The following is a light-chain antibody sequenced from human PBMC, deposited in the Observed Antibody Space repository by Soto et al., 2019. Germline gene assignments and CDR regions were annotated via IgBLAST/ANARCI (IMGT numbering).Light chain of an antibody. CDR2: QDN. CDR3: QAWDSITGV. J-gene: IGLJ1*01. Sequence: SYELTQPPSVSVSPRQTASITCSGDNLEDKYVCWYQQKAGQSPVLVIYQDNKRPSGIPERFSGSNSGNTATLTISGTQAMDEADYYCQAWDSITGVFGTGTKLTVL. CDR1: NLEDKY. V-gene: IGLV3-1*01.